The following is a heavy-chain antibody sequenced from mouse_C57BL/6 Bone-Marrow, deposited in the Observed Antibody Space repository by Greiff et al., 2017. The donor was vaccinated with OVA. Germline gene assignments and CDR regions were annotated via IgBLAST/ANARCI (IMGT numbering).Heavy chain of an antibody. Sequence: LQQSGASVTLSCKASGYTFTDYEMHWVKQTPVHGLEWIGAIDPETGGTAYNQKFKGKAILTAGKSSSTAYMELRSLTSEDSAVYYCTRSYSNYGDFDYWGQGTTLTVSS. V-gene: IGHV1-15*01. CDR2: IDPETGGT. J-gene: IGHJ2*01. CDR3: TRSYSNYGDFDY. D-gene: IGHD2-5*01. CDR1: GYTFTDYE.